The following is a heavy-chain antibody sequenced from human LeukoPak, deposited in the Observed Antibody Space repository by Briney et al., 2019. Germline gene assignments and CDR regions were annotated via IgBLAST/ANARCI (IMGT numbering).Heavy chain of an antibody. D-gene: IGHD6-19*01. Sequence: GGSLRLSCAASGFTFSDHWMPWVRQVPGKGLLWVARMNSDGTTTNYADSVKGRFTISRDNAENTLFLQMNSLGADDTAVYYCARAGWYRFDYWGQGTLVTVSS. CDR1: GFTFSDHW. J-gene: IGHJ4*02. CDR2: MNSDGTTT. CDR3: ARAGWYRFDY. V-gene: IGHV3-74*01.